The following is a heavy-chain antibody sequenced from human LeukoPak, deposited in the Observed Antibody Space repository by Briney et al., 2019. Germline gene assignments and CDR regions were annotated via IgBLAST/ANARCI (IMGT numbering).Heavy chain of an antibody. V-gene: IGHV1-2*06. Sequence: ASVKVSCKASGGTFSSYAISWVRQAPGQGLEWMGRINPNSGGTNYAQKFQGRVTMTRDTSISTAYMELSRLRSDDTAVYYCARMIAAAGTSYYYYYMDVWGEGTTVTVSS. J-gene: IGHJ6*03. CDR3: ARMIAAAGTSYYYYYMDV. CDR2: INPNSGGT. D-gene: IGHD6-13*01. CDR1: GGTFSSYA.